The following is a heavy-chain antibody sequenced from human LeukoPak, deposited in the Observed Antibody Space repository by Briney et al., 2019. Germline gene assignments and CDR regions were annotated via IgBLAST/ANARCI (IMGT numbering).Heavy chain of an antibody. CDR1: GGTFSSYA. V-gene: IGHV1-69*01. Sequence: GSSVKVSCKASGGTFSSYAISWVRQAPGQGLEWMGGIIPIFGTANYALKFQGRVTITADESTSTAYMELSSLRSEDTAVYYCARKVYCSSTSCYFENWFDPWGQGTLVTVSS. CDR3: ARKVYCSSTSCYFENWFDP. D-gene: IGHD2-2*01. J-gene: IGHJ5*02. CDR2: IIPIFGTA.